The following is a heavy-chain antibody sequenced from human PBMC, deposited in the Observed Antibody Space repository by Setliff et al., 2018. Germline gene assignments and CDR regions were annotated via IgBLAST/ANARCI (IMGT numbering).Heavy chain of an antibody. CDR3: ARAPRNFGVVINYYYYYYGMDV. CDR2: INHSGST. D-gene: IGHD3-3*01. V-gene: IGHV4-34*01. CDR1: GGSFSGYY. J-gene: IGHJ6*02. Sequence: SETLSLTFAVYGGSFSGYYWSWIRQPPGKGLEWIGEINHSGSTNYNPSLTSRVTIPVDTSKNQFSLKLSSVTAADTAVYYFARAPRNFGVVINYYYYYYGMDVWGQGTTVTVSS.